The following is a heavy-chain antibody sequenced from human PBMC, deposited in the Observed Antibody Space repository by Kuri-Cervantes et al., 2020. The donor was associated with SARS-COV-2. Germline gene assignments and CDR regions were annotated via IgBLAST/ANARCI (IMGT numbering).Heavy chain of an antibody. D-gene: IGHD7-27*01. Sequence: GGSLRLSCAASGFTFNSYSMNWVRQAPGKGLEWVSSISSSSNGYIYYADSVKGRFTVSRDNAKDSLYLQMNSLKPEDTAVYYCAREEGGELGEAFDYWGQGALVTVSS. CDR3: AREEGGELGEAFDY. V-gene: IGHV3-21*03. CDR1: GFTFNSYS. J-gene: IGHJ4*02. CDR2: ISSSSNGYI.